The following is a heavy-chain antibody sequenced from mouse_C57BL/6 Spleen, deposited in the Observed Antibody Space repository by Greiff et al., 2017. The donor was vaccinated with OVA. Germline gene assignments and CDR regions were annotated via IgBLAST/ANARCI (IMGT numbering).Heavy chain of an antibody. CDR3: ARKGLYYGNRHYAMDY. CDR1: GYSITSGYY. CDR2: ISYDGSN. D-gene: IGHD2-1*01. Sequence: ESGPGLVKPSQSLSLTCSVTGYSITSGYYWNWIRQFPGNKLEWMGYISYDGSNNYNPSLKNRISITRDTSKNQFFLKLNSVTTEDTATYYCARKGLYYGNRHYAMDYWGQGTSVTVSS. J-gene: IGHJ4*01. V-gene: IGHV3-6*01.